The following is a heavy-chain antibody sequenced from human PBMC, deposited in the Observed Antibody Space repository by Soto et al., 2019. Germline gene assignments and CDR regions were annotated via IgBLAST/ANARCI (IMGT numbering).Heavy chain of an antibody. CDR3: ARDQNGSPHFDY. J-gene: IGHJ4*02. CDR1: GPSIRTYH. CDR2: SYYSGST. Sequence: TSETLSLTCTVSGPSIRTYHWSWIRQPPGKGLEWIGFSYYSGSTNYNPSLNSRVTMSVDTSKNQFSLKLTSVTAADTAVYYCARDQNGSPHFDYWGQGILVTVS. D-gene: IGHD1-26*01. V-gene: IGHV4-59*01.